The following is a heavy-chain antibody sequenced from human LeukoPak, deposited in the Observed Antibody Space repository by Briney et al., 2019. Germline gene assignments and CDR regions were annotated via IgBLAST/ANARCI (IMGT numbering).Heavy chain of an antibody. V-gene: IGHV6-1*01. CDR1: GDSVSSNSAA. CDR3: ARDLSLDYDSNGEAFDY. CDR2: TYYRSKWYN. D-gene: IGHD3-22*01. J-gene: IGHJ4*02. Sequence: SQTLSLTCAISGDSVSSNSAAWNWIRQSPSRGLEWLGRTYYRSKWYNDYAVSVKSRITINPDTSKNQFSLQLNSVTPEETGVYYCARDLSLDYDSNGEAFDYWGQGTLVTVSS.